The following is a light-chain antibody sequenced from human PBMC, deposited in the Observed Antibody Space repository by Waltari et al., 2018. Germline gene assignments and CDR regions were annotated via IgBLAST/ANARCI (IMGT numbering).Light chain of an antibody. CDR3: QQRGFWPLT. J-gene: IGKJ4*01. CDR2: DAS. V-gene: IGKV3-11*01. Sequence: DILLTQSSGTLSLSPGERATLSCRASRNVSRHLAWYQQKPGQPPRLLIYDASTRAAGIPARFSGSGSGTDFTLTINSLQPEDFAVYYCQQRGFWPLTVGGGTKVESK. CDR1: RNVSRH.